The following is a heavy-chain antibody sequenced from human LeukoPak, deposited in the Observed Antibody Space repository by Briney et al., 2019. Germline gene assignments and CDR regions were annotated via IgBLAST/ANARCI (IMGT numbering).Heavy chain of an antibody. D-gene: IGHD3-9*01. CDR1: GFTFSNSA. J-gene: IGHJ4*02. CDR3: ARDPLRYLRVGHYDY. V-gene: IGHV3-21*01. CDR2: IDYDSSHI. Sequence: GGPLRLSCAASGFTFSNSAMIWVREVPGKGLEWVSSIDYDSSHIYYPASVRGRFTNSRDNARNSVYLQMNSLRVEDTAGYYCARDPLRYLRVGHYDYWGQGTLVAVSS.